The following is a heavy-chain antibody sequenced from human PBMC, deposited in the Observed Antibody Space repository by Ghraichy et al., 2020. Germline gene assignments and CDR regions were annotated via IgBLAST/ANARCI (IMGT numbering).Heavy chain of an antibody. V-gene: IGHV4-34*01. D-gene: IGHD2-2*02. CDR3: ARGGYCSSTSCYTYVSY. Sequence: SETLSLTCAVYGGSFSGYYWSWIRQPPGKGLEWIGEINHSGSTNYNPSLKSRVTISVDTSKNQFSLKLSSVTAADTAVYYCARGGYCSSTSCYTYVSYWGQGTLVTVSS. CDR2: INHSGST. CDR1: GGSFSGYY. J-gene: IGHJ4*02.